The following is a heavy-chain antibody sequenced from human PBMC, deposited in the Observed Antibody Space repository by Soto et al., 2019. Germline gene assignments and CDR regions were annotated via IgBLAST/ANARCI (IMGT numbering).Heavy chain of an antibody. D-gene: IGHD2-21*02. CDR3: ARSIVVVTALDY. CDR2: INPSGGST. J-gene: IGHJ4*02. Sequence: ASVKVSCKAVGYIFTSYYIHWVRQAPGQGLEWMGLINPSGGSTNYAQKFQGRVTITRDTSASTAYMELSSLRSEDTAVYYCARSIVVVTALDYWGQGTLVTVSS. CDR1: GYIFTSYY. V-gene: IGHV1-46*01.